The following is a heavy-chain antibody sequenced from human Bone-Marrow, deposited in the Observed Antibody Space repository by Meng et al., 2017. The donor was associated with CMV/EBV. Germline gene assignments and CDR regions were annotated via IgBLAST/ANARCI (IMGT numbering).Heavy chain of an antibody. CDR1: GGSISSSSYY. CDR3: ARDFKVHDYSKRGRDLGSRDRYNWFDP. Sequence: SETLSLTCTVSGGSISSSSYYWGWIRQPPGKGLEWIGSSYYSGSTYYNPSLKSRVTISVDTSKNQFSLKLSSVTAADTAVYYCARDFKVHDYSKRGRDLGSRDRYNWFDPWGQGTLVTVSS. V-gene: IGHV4-39*07. CDR2: SYYSGST. D-gene: IGHD4-11*01. J-gene: IGHJ5*02.